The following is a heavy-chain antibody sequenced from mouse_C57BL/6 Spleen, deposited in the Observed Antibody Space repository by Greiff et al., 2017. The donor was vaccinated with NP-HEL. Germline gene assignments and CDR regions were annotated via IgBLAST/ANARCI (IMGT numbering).Heavy chain of an antibody. D-gene: IGHD2-4*01. CDR1: GYTFTSYG. CDR2: IYPRSGNT. V-gene: IGHV1-81*01. J-gene: IGHJ2*01. CDR3: ARYCRYDYDGDYFDY. Sequence: QVQLQQSGAELARPAASVKLSCKASGYTFTSYGISWVKQRTRPGLEWIGEIYPRSGNTYYNETVKGRATLTADKSSSTAYMELRRLTSEDSAVYFCARYCRYDYDGDYFDYWGQGTTLTVSS.